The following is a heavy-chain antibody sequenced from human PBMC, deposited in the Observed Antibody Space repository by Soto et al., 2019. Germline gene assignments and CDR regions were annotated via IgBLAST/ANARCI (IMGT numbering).Heavy chain of an antibody. CDR3: TRVHCTNGVCYSHFRIFDY. V-gene: IGHV3-49*03. D-gene: IGHD2-8*01. J-gene: IGHJ4*02. Sequence: GGSLRLSCTASGFTFGDYAMSWFRQAPGKGLEWVGFIRSKAYGGTTEYAASVKGRFTISRDDSKSIAYLQMNSLKTEDTAVYYCTRVHCTNGVCYSHFRIFDYWGQGTLVTVSS. CDR1: GFTFGDYA. CDR2: IRSKAYGGTT.